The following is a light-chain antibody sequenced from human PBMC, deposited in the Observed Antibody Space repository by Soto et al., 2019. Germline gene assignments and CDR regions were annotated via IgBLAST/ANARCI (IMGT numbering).Light chain of an antibody. J-gene: IGKJ1*01. CDR3: QQYKSYPMT. V-gene: IGKV1-16*02. CDR1: QGISNH. CDR2: AAS. Sequence: DIQMTQSPSSLSASVGDRVTITCRASQGISNHLAWFQQKPGKAPKSLIYAASSLQSGVPSKFSGSGSGTDFTLTISSLQSEDFATCYCQQYKSYPMTFGPGTKVEIK.